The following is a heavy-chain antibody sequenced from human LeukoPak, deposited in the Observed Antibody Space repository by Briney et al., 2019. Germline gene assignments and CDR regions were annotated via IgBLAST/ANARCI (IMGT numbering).Heavy chain of an antibody. Sequence: ASVKVSCKASGGTFSSYAISWVRQAPGQGLEWMGGIIPIFGTANYAQKFQGRVTITADKSTSTAYMELSSLRSEDTAVYYCARDRTAASYYYYMDVWGKGTTVTVSS. V-gene: IGHV1-69*06. J-gene: IGHJ6*03. CDR2: IIPIFGTA. D-gene: IGHD2-2*01. CDR1: GGTFSSYA. CDR3: ARDRTAASYYYYMDV.